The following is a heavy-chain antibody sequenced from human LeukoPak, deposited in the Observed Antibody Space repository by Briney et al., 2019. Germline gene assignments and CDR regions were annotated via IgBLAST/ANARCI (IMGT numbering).Heavy chain of an antibody. Sequence: GGSLRLSCAASGFTFSSYAMPWVRQAPGKGLEWVAVISYDGSNKYYADSVKGRFTISRDNSKNTLYLQMNSLRAEDTAVYYCARGTRIVGARVGGDWGQGTLVTASS. D-gene: IGHD1-26*01. CDR2: ISYDGSNK. CDR3: ARGTRIVGARVGGD. V-gene: IGHV3-30-3*01. J-gene: IGHJ4*02. CDR1: GFTFSSYA.